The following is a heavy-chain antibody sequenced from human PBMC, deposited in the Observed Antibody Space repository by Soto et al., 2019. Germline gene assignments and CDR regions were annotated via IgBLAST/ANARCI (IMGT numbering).Heavy chain of an antibody. CDR3: ARGRKQRATQYVDY. D-gene: IGHD1-26*01. J-gene: IGHJ4*02. Sequence: SSVKVSCKASGYTFTSYDINWVRQATGQGLEWMGWMNPNSGNTGYAQKFQGRVTMTRNTSISTAYMELSSLRSEDTAVYYCARGRKQRATQYVDYWSQGTRVTVSS. V-gene: IGHV1-8*01. CDR2: MNPNSGNT. CDR1: GYTFTSYD.